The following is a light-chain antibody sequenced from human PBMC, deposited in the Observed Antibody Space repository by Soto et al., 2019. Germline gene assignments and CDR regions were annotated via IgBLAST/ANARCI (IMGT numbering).Light chain of an antibody. J-gene: IGKJ1*01. CDR3: QQYNNWLT. Sequence: TPYPDTKSLSPGERATLSCRASESVSSNLAWYQQKPGQAPRLLIYSASTRATGIPARFSGSGSGTEFTLTISSLQSEDFAVYYCQQYNNWLTFGQGTKVDI. V-gene: IGKV3-15*01. CDR1: ESVSSN. CDR2: SAS.